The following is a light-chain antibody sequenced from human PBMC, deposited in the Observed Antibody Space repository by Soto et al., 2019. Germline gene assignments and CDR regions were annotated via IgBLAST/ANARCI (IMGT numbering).Light chain of an antibody. CDR2: DAS. CDR3: QQYSVYWT. CDR1: QGIRND. V-gene: IGKV1-17*01. J-gene: IGKJ1*01. Sequence: DIQMTQSPSSLSASVGDRVTITCRASQGIRNDLGWYQQKPGKAPKVLIYDASSWAGGVPSRFTGSGSGTEITLTINSLQPDDFATYYCQQYSVYWTFGQGTKVDIK.